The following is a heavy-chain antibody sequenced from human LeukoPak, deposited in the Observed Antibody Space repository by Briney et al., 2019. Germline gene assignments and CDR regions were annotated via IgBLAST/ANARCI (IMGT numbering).Heavy chain of an antibody. CDR1: GGSISSGGYY. CDR2: IYYSGST. J-gene: IGHJ2*01. V-gene: IGHV4-31*03. D-gene: IGHD2-21*02. Sequence: PSQTLSLTCTVSGGSISSGGYYWSWIRQHPGKGLEWIGYIYYSGSTYYNPSLKSRVTISVDTSKNQFSLKLSSVTAADTAVYYCARYPLEVTAGSYWYFDLWGRGTLVTVSS. CDR3: ARYPLEVTAGSYWYFDL.